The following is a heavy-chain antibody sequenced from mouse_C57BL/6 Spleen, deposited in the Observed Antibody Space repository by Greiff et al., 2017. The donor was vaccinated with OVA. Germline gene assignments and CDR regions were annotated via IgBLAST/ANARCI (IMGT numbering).Heavy chain of an antibody. Sequence: VQLQQPGAELVRPGTSVKLSCKASGYTFTSYWMHWVKQRPGQGLEWIGVIDPSDSYTNYNQKFKGKATLTVDTSSSTAYMQLSSLTSEDSAVYYCARASAAQATDFDYWGQGTTLTVSS. D-gene: IGHD3-2*02. CDR1: GYTFTSYW. CDR2: IDPSDSYT. V-gene: IGHV1-59*01. CDR3: ARASAAQATDFDY. J-gene: IGHJ2*01.